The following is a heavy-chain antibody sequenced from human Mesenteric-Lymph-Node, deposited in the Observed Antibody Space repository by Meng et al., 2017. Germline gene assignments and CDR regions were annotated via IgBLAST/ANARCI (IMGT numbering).Heavy chain of an antibody. CDR1: GYSISSGYY. CDR3: ARDYYYDSSGYYYDY. V-gene: IGHV4-38-2*02. CDR2: IYHSGST. Sequence: GSLRLSCTVSGYSISSGYYWGWIRQPPGKGLEWIGSIYHSGSTYYNPSLKSRVTISVDTSKNQFSLKLSSVTAADTAVYYCARDYYYDSSGYYYDYWGQGTLVTAPQ. D-gene: IGHD3-22*01. J-gene: IGHJ4*02.